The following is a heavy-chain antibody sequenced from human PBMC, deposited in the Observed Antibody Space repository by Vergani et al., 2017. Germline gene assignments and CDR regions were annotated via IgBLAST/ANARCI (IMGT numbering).Heavy chain of an antibody. J-gene: IGHJ4*02. CDR3: ARATCSGGSCYRGFEY. Sequence: QVQLVQSGAELKKPGASVKVSCTASGYGYTFTGHYIHWVRQAPGQGLEWMGWIIPSLATTIYAQKFQGRVTITADESTSTAYMELSSLKSEDTAVFYCARATCSGGSCYRGFEYWGQGSLITVSS. V-gene: IGHV1-69*01. CDR2: IIPSLATT. D-gene: IGHD2-15*01. CDR1: GYGYTFTGHY.